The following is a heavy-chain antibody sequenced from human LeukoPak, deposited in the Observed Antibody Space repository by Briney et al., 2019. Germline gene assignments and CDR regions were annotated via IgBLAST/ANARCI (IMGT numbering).Heavy chain of an antibody. CDR2: IFYNGST. J-gene: IGHJ4*02. CDR1: GDSISSYY. D-gene: IGHD6-13*01. V-gene: IGHV4-59*08. CDR3: ARHRHSSSWYYY. Sequence: PSETLSLTCTVSGDSISSYYWSWIRQPPGKGLEWIGFIFYNGSTNYNPSLESRVTISIDTSKNQFSLKLSSVTAADTAVYYCARHRHSSSWYYYWGQGTLVTVSS.